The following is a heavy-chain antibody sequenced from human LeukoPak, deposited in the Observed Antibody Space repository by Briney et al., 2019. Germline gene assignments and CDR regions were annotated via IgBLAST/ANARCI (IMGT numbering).Heavy chain of an antibody. D-gene: IGHD3-9*01. CDR1: GYTFTSYD. V-gene: IGHV1-8*01. CDR2: MNPNSGNT. CDR3: ARALRYFDWLARDSDAFDI. J-gene: IGHJ3*02. Sequence: ASAKVSCKASGYTFTSYDINWVRQATGQGLEWMGWMNPNSGNTGYAQKFQGRVTMTRNTSISTAYMELSSLRSEDTAVYYCARALRYFDWLARDSDAFDIWGQGTMVTVSS.